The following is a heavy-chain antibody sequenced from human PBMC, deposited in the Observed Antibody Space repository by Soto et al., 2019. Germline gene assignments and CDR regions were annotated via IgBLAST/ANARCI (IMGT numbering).Heavy chain of an antibody. CDR1: GFTLSDYG. CDR2: IWHDGGEK. V-gene: IGHV3-33*01. D-gene: IGHD3-22*01. CDR3: ARDPGRDSPIDY. Sequence: QVQLVESGGGVVQPGRSLRLSCTASGFTLSDYGMHWVRQAPGKGLEWVAVIWHDGGEKYYADSVTGRFTISRDNSKNTVHLQIDSLGTEDTALYYCARDPGRDSPIDYWCQGTLVTVSS. J-gene: IGHJ4*02.